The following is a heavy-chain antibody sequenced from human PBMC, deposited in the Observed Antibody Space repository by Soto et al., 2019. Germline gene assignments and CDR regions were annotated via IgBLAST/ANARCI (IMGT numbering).Heavy chain of an antibody. CDR3: ARSLACSSHGSAGSNHCYYYGLDI. CDR2: MNPNSGNT. D-gene: IGHD3-10*01. CDR1: GYTFTSYD. Sequence: ASVKVSCKASGYTFTSYDINWVRQATGQGLEWMGWMNPNSGNTGYAQKFQGRVTMTRNTSISTAYMELSSLRSEDTAVYYCARSLACSSHGSAGSNHCYYYGLDIWGQGTTVTVSS. J-gene: IGHJ6*02. V-gene: IGHV1-8*01.